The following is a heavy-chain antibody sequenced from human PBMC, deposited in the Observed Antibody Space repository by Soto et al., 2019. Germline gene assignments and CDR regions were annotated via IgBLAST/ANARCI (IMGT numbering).Heavy chain of an antibody. D-gene: IGHD3-16*01. CDR2: ISPYTGNT. J-gene: IGHJ6*02. CDR3: VMVDNYVTPTTQDA. CDR1: GYIFVNYG. V-gene: IGHV1-18*01. Sequence: QVQLVQSGDEVKKPGASVKVSCKASGYIFVNYGIAWVRQAPRHGLEWMGWISPYTGNTHSASKVQGRLTMTTDTSPSTAYADLGSLTSADTALYSCVMVDNYVTPTTQDAWCQGTTVTVSS.